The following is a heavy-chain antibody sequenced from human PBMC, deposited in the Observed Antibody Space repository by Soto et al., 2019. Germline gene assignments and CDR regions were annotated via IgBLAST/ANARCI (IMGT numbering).Heavy chain of an antibody. D-gene: IGHD5-18*01. J-gene: IGHJ6*02. CDR2: INHSGST. CDR3: ARLHVGQGYHGLVATHADTAMVSSRYYYGMDV. V-gene: IGHV4-34*01. CDR1: GGSFSGYY. Sequence: SETLSLTCAVYGGSFSGYYWSWIRQPPGKGLEWIGEINHSGSTNYNPSLKSRVTISVDTSKNQFSLKLSSVTAADTAVYYCARLHVGQGYHGLVATHADTAMVSSRYYYGMDVWGQGTTVTVSS.